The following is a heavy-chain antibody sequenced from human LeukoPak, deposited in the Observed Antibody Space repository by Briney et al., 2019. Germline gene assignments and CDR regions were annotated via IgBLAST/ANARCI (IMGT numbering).Heavy chain of an antibody. V-gene: IGHV3-74*01. D-gene: IGHD3-9*01. CDR3: ARGIVGDFDWLSPTNGLDP. CDR2: IISDGSTT. J-gene: IGHJ5*02. CDR1: GFTFSSYW. Sequence: GGSLRLSCAASGFTFSSYWMHWVRQAPGKGLVWVSRIISDGSTTTYADSVKGRFTISRDNAKNTLFLQMNSLRAEDTAVYYCARGIVGDFDWLSPTNGLDPWGQGTMVTVSS.